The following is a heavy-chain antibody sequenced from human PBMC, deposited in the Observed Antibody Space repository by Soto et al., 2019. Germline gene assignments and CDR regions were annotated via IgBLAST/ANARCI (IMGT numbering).Heavy chain of an antibody. Sequence: QTQLLQSGPEVKKPGTSVKVSCRASGFAFSTSAVQWVRQARGQRLEWIGWIVVGTADTNYAQKFQERVTITTDSSTNTAYFELGSLRFDDTVVYYCAAAPRDLHYYYGMDVWGQGTTVTVSS. J-gene: IGHJ6*02. CDR1: GFAFSTSA. V-gene: IGHV1-58*03. CDR3: AAAPRDLHYYYGMDV. CDR2: IVVGTADT.